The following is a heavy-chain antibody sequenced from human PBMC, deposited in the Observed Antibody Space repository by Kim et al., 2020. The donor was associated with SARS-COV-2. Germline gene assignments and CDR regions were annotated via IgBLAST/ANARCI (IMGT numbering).Heavy chain of an antibody. CDR1: GYSFTSYW. V-gene: IGHV5-51*01. Sequence: GESLKISCKGSGYSFTSYWIGWVRQMPGKGLEWMGIIYPGDSDTRYSPSFQGQVTISADKSISTAYLQWSSLKASDTAMYYCARQNGVVIISPDFDYWGQGTLVAVSS. CDR3: ARQNGVVIISPDFDY. J-gene: IGHJ4*02. CDR2: IYPGDSDT. D-gene: IGHD3-3*01.